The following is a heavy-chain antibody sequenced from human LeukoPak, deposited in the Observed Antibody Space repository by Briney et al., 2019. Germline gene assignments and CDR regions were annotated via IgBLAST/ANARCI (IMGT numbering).Heavy chain of an antibody. V-gene: IGHV4-39*07. CDR3: ARADDYGDYVPFDY. CDR1: GGSISSSSYY. CDR2: IYYSGST. Sequence: PSETLSLTCTVSGGSISSSSYYWGWIRQPPGKGLEWIGSIYYSGSTYYNPSLKSRVTISVDTSKNQFSLKLSSVTAADTAVYYCARADDYGDYVPFDYWGQGTLVTVSS. J-gene: IGHJ4*02. D-gene: IGHD4-17*01.